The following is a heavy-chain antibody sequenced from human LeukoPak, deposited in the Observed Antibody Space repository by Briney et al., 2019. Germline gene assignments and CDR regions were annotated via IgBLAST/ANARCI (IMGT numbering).Heavy chain of an antibody. CDR1: GYTFTSYD. CDR2: ISAYNGNT. V-gene: IGHV1-18*01. Sequence: ASVKVSCKASGYTFTSYDINWVRQATGQGLEWMGWISAYNGNTNYAQKLQGRVTMTTDTSTSTAYMELRSLRSDDTAVYYCARGHIIVVVVAAPDHWGQGTLVTVSS. D-gene: IGHD2-15*01. J-gene: IGHJ4*02. CDR3: ARGHIIVVVVAAPDH.